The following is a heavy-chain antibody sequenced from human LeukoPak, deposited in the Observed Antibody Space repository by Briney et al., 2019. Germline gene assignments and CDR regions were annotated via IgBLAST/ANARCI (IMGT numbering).Heavy chain of an antibody. Sequence: GGSLRLSCAASGFTFTNNFMSWVRQVPGKGLEWVANIKQDGSETTYADSVRGRFTIFRDNAKDSVYLQMSSLRAEDSATYYCVREGFYFFDFWGQGTLVTVSS. CDR3: VREGFYFFDF. CDR1: GFTFTNNF. CDR2: IKQDGSET. V-gene: IGHV3-7*01. J-gene: IGHJ4*01.